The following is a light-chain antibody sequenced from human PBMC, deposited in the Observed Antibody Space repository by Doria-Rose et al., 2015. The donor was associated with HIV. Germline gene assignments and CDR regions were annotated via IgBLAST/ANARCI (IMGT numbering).Light chain of an antibody. CDR3: QQSFSTPRT. CDR1: QNINRV. CDR2: AAS. V-gene: IGKV1-39*01. Sequence: DIRVTQSPSSLSASVGDRVTITCRASQNINRVLNWYQQKPGKVPKVLIYAASSLQSAVPSRFSGSGSWTDFTLTISSLQPEDFATYYCQQSFSTPRTFGQGTKVEIK. J-gene: IGKJ1*01.